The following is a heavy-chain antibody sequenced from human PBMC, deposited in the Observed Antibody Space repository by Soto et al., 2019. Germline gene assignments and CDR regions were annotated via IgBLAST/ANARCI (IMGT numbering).Heavy chain of an antibody. J-gene: IGHJ4*02. CDR2: ISSSSSTI. D-gene: IGHD6-13*01. V-gene: IGHV3-48*01. CDR3: ARDGDGSSWPFDY. CDR1: GFTFSYYN. Sequence: PGGSLRLSCAASGFTFSYYNMNWVRQAPARGLEWVSYISSSSSTIYYADSVKGRFTTSRDNASNSLYLQMNSLRAEDTAVYYCARDGDGSSWPFDYWGQGTLVTVSS.